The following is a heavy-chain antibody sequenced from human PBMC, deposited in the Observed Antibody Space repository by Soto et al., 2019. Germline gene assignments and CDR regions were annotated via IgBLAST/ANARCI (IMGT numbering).Heavy chain of an antibody. V-gene: IGHV4-4*02. J-gene: IGHJ4*02. CDR3: ATIVVVTAIRGGLDY. CDR1: GGSISSSNW. Sequence: QVQLQESGPGLVKPSGTLSLTCAVSGGSISSSNWWSWVRQPPGKGLEWIGEIYHSGSTNYNPSLKGRITISVDKSKNQFSLKLSSVTAADTAVYYCATIVVVTAIRGGLDYWGQGTLVTVSS. D-gene: IGHD2-21*02. CDR2: IYHSGST.